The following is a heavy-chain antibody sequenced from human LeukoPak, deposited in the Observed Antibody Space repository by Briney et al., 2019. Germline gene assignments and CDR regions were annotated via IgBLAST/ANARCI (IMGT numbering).Heavy chain of an antibody. V-gene: IGHV3-33*01. CDR3: ARVRNNYDSSGFSAAEY. J-gene: IGHJ4*02. CDR2: IWYGGTNK. Sequence: GGSLRLSCVVSGISFSSHGMHWVRQAPGKGLEWVAVIWYGGTNKDYADSVKGRFTISRDNSKNTLFLQMTSLRAEDTAVYYCARVRNNYDSSGFSAAEYWGQGTLVTVSS. D-gene: IGHD3-22*01. CDR1: GISFSSHG.